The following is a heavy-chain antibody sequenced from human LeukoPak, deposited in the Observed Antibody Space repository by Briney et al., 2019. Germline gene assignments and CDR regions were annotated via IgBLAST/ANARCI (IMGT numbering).Heavy chain of an antibody. CDR1: GFTFSSYS. CDR2: ISSSSSYI. D-gene: IGHD2-2*01. CDR3: ARLSCSGTSCYGFDY. Sequence: GGSLRLSCAASGFTFSSYSMNWVRQAPGKGLEWVSSISSSSSYIYYADSVKGRFTISRDNAKNSLYLQMNSLRAEDTAVYYCARLSCSGTSCYGFDYWGQGTLVTVSS. V-gene: IGHV3-21*01. J-gene: IGHJ4*02.